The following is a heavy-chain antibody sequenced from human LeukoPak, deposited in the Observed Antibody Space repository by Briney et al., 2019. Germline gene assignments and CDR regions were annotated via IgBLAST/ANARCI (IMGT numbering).Heavy chain of an antibody. V-gene: IGHV3-30*18. J-gene: IGHJ4*02. D-gene: IGHD2-15*01. CDR3: VKYCSGGSCPFDY. Sequence: GGSLRLSCAASGFTFSSYGMHWVRQAPGKGQEWVAVISYDGSNKYYADSVQGRFTISRDNSKNTLYLQMSSLRAEDTAVYYCVKYCSGGSCPFDYWGQGTLVTVSS. CDR1: GFTFSSYG. CDR2: ISYDGSNK.